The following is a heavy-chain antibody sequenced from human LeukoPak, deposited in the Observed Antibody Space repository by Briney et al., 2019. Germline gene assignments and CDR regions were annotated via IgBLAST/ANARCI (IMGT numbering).Heavy chain of an antibody. CDR2: IYYSGST. J-gene: IGHJ5*02. CDR3: ARSQFYGSGSYQGRWFDP. D-gene: IGHD3-10*01. Sequence: PSETLSLTCAVSGGSISSGDYSWSWIRQPPGKGLEWIGNIYYSGSTYYSPSLKSRVNISVDTSKNQFSLKLTSVTAADTAVYYCARSQFYGSGSYQGRWFDPWGQGTLVTVSS. V-gene: IGHV4-30-4*07. CDR1: GGSISSGDYS.